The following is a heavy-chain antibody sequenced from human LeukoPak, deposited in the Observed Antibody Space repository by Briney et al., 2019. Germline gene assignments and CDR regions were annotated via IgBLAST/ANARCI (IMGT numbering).Heavy chain of an antibody. D-gene: IGHD3/OR15-3a*01. V-gene: IGHV3-30-3*01. CDR1: GFTFSTYS. CDR2: ISYDENNK. Sequence: PAGRSLRLSCAASGFTFSTYSMHWVRQAPGNGLEWVAVISYDENNKFYTHSVKGRFTISRDNSKNTLYLQMNSLRAEDTAIYSCARGATNDFWTGYGWFDPWGQGTLVTVSS. J-gene: IGHJ5*02. CDR3: ARGATNDFWTGYGWFDP.